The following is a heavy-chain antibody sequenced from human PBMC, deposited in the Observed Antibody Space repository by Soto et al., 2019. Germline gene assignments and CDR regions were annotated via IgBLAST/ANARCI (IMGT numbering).Heavy chain of an antibody. CDR3: ARMRQRQLFHWLGS. CDR1: GNSFSNSD. CDR2: MNPNTGSA. J-gene: IGHJ5*01. V-gene: IGHV1-8*02. Sequence: ASVKVSCKASGNSFSNSDINWVRQAPGHGLEWMGWMNPNTGSAGYAPKFQGRVTLTRDTSIMTAYMELSGLTSDDKAVYYCARMRQRQLFHWLGSWGQGPLVTVS. D-gene: IGHD1-1*01.